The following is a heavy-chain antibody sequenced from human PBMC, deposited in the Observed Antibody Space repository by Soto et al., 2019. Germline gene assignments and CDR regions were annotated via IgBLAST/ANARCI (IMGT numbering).Heavy chain of an antibody. Sequence: SGPTLVNPTQTLTLTCTFSGFSLSTSGVGVGWIRQPPGKALEWLALIYWDDDKRYSPSLKSRLTITKDTSKNQVVLTMTNMDPVDTATYYCAHKAGLRYFDWLWNFDYWGQGTLVTVS. CDR2: IYWDDDK. D-gene: IGHD3-9*01. CDR3: AHKAGLRYFDWLWNFDY. V-gene: IGHV2-5*02. J-gene: IGHJ4*02. CDR1: GFSLSTSGVG.